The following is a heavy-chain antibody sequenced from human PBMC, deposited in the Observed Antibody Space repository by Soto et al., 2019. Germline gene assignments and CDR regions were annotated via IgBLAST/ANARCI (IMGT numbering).Heavy chain of an antibody. D-gene: IGHD6-13*01. CDR1: GFTFDDYA. J-gene: IGHJ4*02. Sequence: EVQLVESGGGLVQPGRSLRLSCAASGFTFDDYAMHWVRQAPGKGLEWVSGISWNSGSIGYADSVKGRFTIARDNAKNSLYLQMNSLRAEDTALYYCAIGLGSSWGQDLDYWGQGTLVTVAS. V-gene: IGHV3-9*01. CDR3: AIGLGSSWGQDLDY. CDR2: ISWNSGSI.